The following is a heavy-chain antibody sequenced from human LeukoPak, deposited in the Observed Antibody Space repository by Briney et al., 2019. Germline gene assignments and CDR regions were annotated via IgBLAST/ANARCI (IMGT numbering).Heavy chain of an antibody. CDR2: IRSKAYGGTT. J-gene: IGHJ4*02. CDR3: TRDRTRYSSGWSRYLY. CDR1: GFTFSSYG. Sequence: GGSLRLSCAASGFTFSSYGMSWVRQAPGKGLEWVGFIRSKAYGGTTEYAASVKGRFTISRDDSKSIAYLQMNSLKTEDTAVYYCTRDRTRYSSGWSRYLYWGQGTLVTVSS. V-gene: IGHV3-49*04. D-gene: IGHD6-19*01.